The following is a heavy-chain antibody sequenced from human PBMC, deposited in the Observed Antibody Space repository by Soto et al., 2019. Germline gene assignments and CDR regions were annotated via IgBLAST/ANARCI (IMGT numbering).Heavy chain of an antibody. V-gene: IGHV4-38-2*01. CDR3: AKVKYDLNCFDP. CDR1: GYSISSGYY. CDR2: IYHSGST. D-gene: IGHD1-1*01. Sequence: SETLSLTCAVSGYSISSGYYWGWIRQPPGKGLEWIGSIYHSGSTYYNPSLKSRVTISVDTSKNQFSLKLSSVTAADTAVYYCAKVKYDLNCFDPWGQGTLVTVFS. J-gene: IGHJ5*02.